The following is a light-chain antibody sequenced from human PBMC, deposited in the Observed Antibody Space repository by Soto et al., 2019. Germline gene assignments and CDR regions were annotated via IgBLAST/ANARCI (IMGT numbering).Light chain of an antibody. Sequence: EIVMTQSPVDLSVSPGESAALSCRASQSVGRNFAWYQQRPGQAPRVLIYGTSTRATGVPARFSGSGSGTDFTLTISSLQSEDFAVYYCQQYNKWPYTFGQGTRLEIK. CDR1: QSVGRN. J-gene: IGKJ2*01. V-gene: IGKV3-15*01. CDR3: QQYNKWPYT. CDR2: GTS.